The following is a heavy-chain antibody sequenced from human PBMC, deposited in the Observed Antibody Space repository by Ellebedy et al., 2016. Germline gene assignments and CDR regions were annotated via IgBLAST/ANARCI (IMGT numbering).Heavy chain of an antibody. CDR3: ARGSRGYSGYAPRY. D-gene: IGHD5-12*01. V-gene: IGHV4-34*01. J-gene: IGHJ4*02. CDR1: GGSFSGYY. CDR2: INHSGST. Sequence: SETLSLTCAVYGGSFSGYYWSWIRQPPGKGLEWIGEINHSGSTNYNPSLKSRVTISVDTSKNQFSLKLSSVTAADTAVYYCARGSRGYSGYAPRYWGQGTLVTVSS.